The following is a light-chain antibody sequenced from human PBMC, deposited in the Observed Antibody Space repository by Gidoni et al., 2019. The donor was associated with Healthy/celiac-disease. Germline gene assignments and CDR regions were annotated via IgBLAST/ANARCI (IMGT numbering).Light chain of an antibody. CDR3: SSYTSSSTYV. CDR2: EVS. V-gene: IGLV2-14*01. J-gene: IGLJ1*01. Sequence: QSALTQPASVSGSPGQSITISCTGTSSDVGGYNYVSWYQQHPGKAPKLMIYEVSNRPSGVSNRFSGSKSGNTASLTISGIQAEDEADYDCSSYTSSSTYVFGTGTKVTVL. CDR1: SSDVGGYNY.